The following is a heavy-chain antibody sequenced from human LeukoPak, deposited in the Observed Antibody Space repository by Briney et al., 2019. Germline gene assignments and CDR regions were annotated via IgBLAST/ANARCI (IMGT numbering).Heavy chain of an antibody. V-gene: IGHV3-48*02. CDR2: ISSSSSTI. Sequence: GGCLRLSCAASGFTFSTYSMNWVRQAPGKGLEWVSYISSSSSTIYYADSVKGRFTISRDNAKNSLYLQMNSLRDEDSAVYYCARGPYYGAHLFDYWGQTTFHTVSS. CDR3: ARGPYYGAHLFDY. D-gene: IGHD3-3*01. CDR1: GFTFSTYS. J-gene: IGHJ4*02.